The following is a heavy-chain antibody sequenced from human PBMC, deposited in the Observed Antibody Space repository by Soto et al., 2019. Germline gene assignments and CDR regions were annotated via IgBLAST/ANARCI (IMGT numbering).Heavy chain of an antibody. V-gene: IGHV3-21*01. D-gene: IGHD2-2*01. CDR3: ARSDFTSTSCYVVWFDP. CDR1: GFSFSNYG. CDR2: ISSSSSYI. Sequence: SLRLSCAASGFSFSNYGMNWVRQAPGKGLEWVSSISSSSSYISYADSVKGRFTISRDNAKNSVYLQMNSLRAEDTAVYYCARSDFTSTSCYVVWFDPWGQGTLVTVSS. J-gene: IGHJ5*02.